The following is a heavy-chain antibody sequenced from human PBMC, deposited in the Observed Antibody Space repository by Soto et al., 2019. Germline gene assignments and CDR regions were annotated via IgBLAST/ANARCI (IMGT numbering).Heavy chain of an antibody. D-gene: IGHD3-22*01. V-gene: IGHV3-9*01. J-gene: IGHJ4*02. Sequence: GGSLRLSCAASGFTFDDYAMHWVRQAPGKGLEWVSGISWNSGSIGYADSVKGRFTISRDNAKNSLYLQMNSLRAEDTALYYCAKDIGVRTNYYDSSGYYYGRFSGFDYWGQGTLVTVSS. CDR3: AKDIGVRTNYYDSSGYYYGRFSGFDY. CDR2: ISWNSGSI. CDR1: GFTFDDYA.